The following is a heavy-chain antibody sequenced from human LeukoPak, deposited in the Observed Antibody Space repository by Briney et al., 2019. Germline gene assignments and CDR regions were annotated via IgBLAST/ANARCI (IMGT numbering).Heavy chain of an antibody. J-gene: IGHJ4*02. V-gene: IGHV1-69*13. Sequence: ASVKVSCKASGCTFSSYAISWVRQAPGQGLEWMGGIIPIFGTSNYAQKFQCRVTITADESTSTAYMELSSLTSEYTDVYYCARLDYSGYVGWGQGSLVTVSS. CDR2: IIPIFGTS. CDR3: ARLDYSGYVG. D-gene: IGHD5-12*01. CDR1: GCTFSSYA.